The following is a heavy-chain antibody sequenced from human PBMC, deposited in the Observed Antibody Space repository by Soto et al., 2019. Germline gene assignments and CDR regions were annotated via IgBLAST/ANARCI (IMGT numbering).Heavy chain of an antibody. CDR3: SRDRCSSTSCYPYY. D-gene: IGHD2-2*01. J-gene: IGHJ4*02. V-gene: IGHV1-46*01. CDR2: INPTGGRA. Sequence: ASVKVYCKTSGYHFSRYYIHWVRQAPGKGLEWMGIINPTGGRATYAPKFQGRVTMTSDTSTTTVYLEVTGLKSEDTAIYSCSRDRCSSTSCYPYYWGQGALVTVSS. CDR1: GYHFSRYY.